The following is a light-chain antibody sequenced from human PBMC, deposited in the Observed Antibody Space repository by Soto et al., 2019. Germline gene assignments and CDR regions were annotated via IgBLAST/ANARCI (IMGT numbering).Light chain of an antibody. Sequence: ELVMTQSPATLSVSPGERATLSCRASQSVSSNLAWYQQKPGQAPRLLIYGASTMATGIPARLSGSGSGTESTLTITSPQSEDCAVYYCQQDNNWPPYTFGQGTKLEIK. CDR1: QSVSSN. J-gene: IGKJ2*01. CDR2: GAS. V-gene: IGKV3-15*01. CDR3: QQDNNWPPYT.